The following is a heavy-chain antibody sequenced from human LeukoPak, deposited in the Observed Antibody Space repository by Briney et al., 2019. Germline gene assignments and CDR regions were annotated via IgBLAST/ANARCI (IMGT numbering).Heavy chain of an antibody. D-gene: IGHD6-13*01. V-gene: IGHV4-34*01. J-gene: IGHJ3*02. CDR1: GGSFSTYY. CDR3: ARVIAAAGIGHSSPSDAFDI. CDR2: IYYSGST. Sequence: KPSETLSLTCAVYGGSFSTYYWSWIRQPPGKGLEWIGSIYYSGSTYYNPSLKSRVTISVDTSKNQFSLKLSSVTAADTAVYYCARVIAAAGIGHSSPSDAFDIWGQGTMVTVSS.